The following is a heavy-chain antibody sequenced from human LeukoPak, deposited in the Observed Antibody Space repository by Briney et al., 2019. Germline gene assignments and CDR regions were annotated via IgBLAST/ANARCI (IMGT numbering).Heavy chain of an antibody. CDR3: AFGAVSDAFDI. CDR2: INPNIGRT. Sequence: ASVKVSCKASGYTFTGYYMHWVRQAPGQGLERMGWINPNIGRTNYAQKFQGRVTMTRDTSISTAYMKLSRLRSDDTAVYYCAFGAVSDAFDIWGQGTMVTVSS. V-gene: IGHV1-2*02. CDR1: GYTFTGYY. J-gene: IGHJ3*02. D-gene: IGHD1-26*01.